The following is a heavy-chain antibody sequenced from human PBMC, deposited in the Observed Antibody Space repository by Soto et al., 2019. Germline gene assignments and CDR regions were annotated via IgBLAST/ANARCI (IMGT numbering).Heavy chain of an antibody. CDR2: INHSGTT. V-gene: IGHV4-34*01. J-gene: IGHJ4*02. CDR3: ATYGDKSHD. CDR1: GGSFSGSY. Sequence: ASETLSLTCAVYGGSFSGSYWSWIRQPPGKGLEWIGEINHSGTTNYNPSLKSRVTISVETSKNHFSLKLSSLTAADTAMYYCATYGDKSHDWGQVTLVTVSS. D-gene: IGHD4-17*01.